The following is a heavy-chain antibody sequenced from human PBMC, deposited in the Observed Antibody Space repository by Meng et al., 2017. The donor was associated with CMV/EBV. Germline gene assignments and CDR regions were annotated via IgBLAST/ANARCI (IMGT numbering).Heavy chain of an antibody. V-gene: IGHV1-69*02. CDR3: ARVGCSSTSCYGMDV. D-gene: IGHD2-2*01. J-gene: IGHJ6*02. Sequence: SVTVSCQASVGTFSSYTISWVRQAPGQGLEWMGRIIPILGIANYAQKFQGRVTIPADKSTSTAYMELSSLRSEDTAVYYCARVGCSSTSCYGMDVWGQGTTVTVSS. CDR1: VGTFSSYT. CDR2: IIPILGIA.